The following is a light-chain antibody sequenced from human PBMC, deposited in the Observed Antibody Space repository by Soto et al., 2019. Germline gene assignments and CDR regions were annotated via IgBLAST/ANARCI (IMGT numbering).Light chain of an antibody. CDR1: QSVSGSC. Sequence: EIVFTQSPGTLSLSPGERATLSCRASQSVSGSCLAWYQQKPGQAPRLLTYGASSRATGIPDRFSGSGSGTDFTLTISRLEPEDFAVYYCQQYGSSPFTFGPGTKVDIK. CDR3: QQYGSSPFT. CDR2: GAS. J-gene: IGKJ3*01. V-gene: IGKV3-20*01.